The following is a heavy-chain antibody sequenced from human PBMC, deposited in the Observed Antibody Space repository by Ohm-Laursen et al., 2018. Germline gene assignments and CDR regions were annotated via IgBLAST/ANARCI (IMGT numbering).Heavy chain of an antibody. CDR2: INPSGGST. V-gene: IGHV1-46*01. J-gene: IGHJ4*02. CDR1: GYTFTGYY. CDR3: ARGGASSNYSY. Sequence: GASVKVSCKVSGYTFTGYYMHWVRQAPGQGLEWMGIINPSGGSTSYAQKFQGRVTMTRDTSTSTAYMELSSLRSEDTAVYYCARGGASSNYSYWGQGTLVTVSS. D-gene: IGHD4-11*01.